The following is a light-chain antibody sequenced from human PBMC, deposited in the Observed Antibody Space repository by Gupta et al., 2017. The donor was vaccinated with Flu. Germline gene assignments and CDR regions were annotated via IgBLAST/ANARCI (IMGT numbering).Light chain of an antibody. CDR2: GNS. Sequence: SVLPQPPAVSWAPGQRVTISCPGSRSTLGAGSDVPLSPQLPGTAPNLLIYGNSSRHSGGTDRVSGSKSGTSAAVAITGLPAEEEADYYCQSYDISRSGVWVFGGGTKLTVL. J-gene: IGLJ3*02. CDR1: RSTLGAGSD. CDR3: QSYDISRSGVWV. V-gene: IGLV1-40*01.